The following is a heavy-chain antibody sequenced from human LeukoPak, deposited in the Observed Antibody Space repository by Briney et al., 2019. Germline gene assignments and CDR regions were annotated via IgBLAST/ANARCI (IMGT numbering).Heavy chain of an antibody. CDR1: GFTFSSYG. CDR2: ISYDGSNK. CDR3: ARDGWDSSGYGAFDI. J-gene: IGHJ3*02. V-gene: IGHV3-30*19. D-gene: IGHD3-22*01. Sequence: PGGSLRLSCAASGFTFSSYGMHWVRQAPGKGLEWVAVISYDGSNKYYADSVKGRFTISRDNSKNTLYLQMNSLRAEDTAVYYCARDGWDSSGYGAFDIWGRGTMVTVSS.